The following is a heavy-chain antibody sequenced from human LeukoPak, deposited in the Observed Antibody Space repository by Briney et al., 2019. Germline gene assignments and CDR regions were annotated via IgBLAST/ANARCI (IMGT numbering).Heavy chain of an antibody. J-gene: IGHJ4*02. D-gene: IGHD2-2*01. V-gene: IGHV1-46*01. CDR3: ARESVPYCSSTSCYGPMDY. Sequence: ASVKVSFKASGYTFTSYYMHWVRQAPGQGLEWMGIINPSGGSTSYAQKFQGRVTMTRDTSTSTVYMELSSLRSEDTAVYYCARESVPYCSSTSCYGPMDYWGQGTLVTVSS. CDR2: INPSGGST. CDR1: GYTFTSYY.